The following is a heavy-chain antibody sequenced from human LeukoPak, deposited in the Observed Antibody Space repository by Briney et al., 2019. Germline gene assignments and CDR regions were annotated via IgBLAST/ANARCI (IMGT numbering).Heavy chain of an antibody. V-gene: IGHV4-34*12. D-gene: IGHD6-13*01. CDR3: ARQPYLAAPFDY. CDR1: GGSFSGYY. Sequence: SEILSLTCAVYGGSFSGYYWSWIRQPPGKGLERLGSIFYSGSTYYNPSLKSRVTISVDTSKNQFSLKLTSVTAADTAVYYCARQPYLAAPFDYWGQGTLVTVSS. J-gene: IGHJ4*02. CDR2: IFYSGST.